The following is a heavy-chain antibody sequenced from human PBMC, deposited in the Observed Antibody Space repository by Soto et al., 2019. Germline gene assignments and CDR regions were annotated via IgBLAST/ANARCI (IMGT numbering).Heavy chain of an antibody. D-gene: IGHD2-8*01. Sequence: QVQLVESGGSLVQPGRSLRLSSAASGFTFSSYGMHWVRQAPGKGLEWVAVISYDGSNKYYADSVKGRFTISRDNSKNTLYLQMNSLRAEDTAAYYCAKDIVLMVYATNYYYYGMDVWGQGTTVTVSS. V-gene: IGHV3-30*18. CDR3: AKDIVLMVYATNYYYYGMDV. CDR2: ISYDGSNK. CDR1: GFTFSSYG. J-gene: IGHJ6*02.